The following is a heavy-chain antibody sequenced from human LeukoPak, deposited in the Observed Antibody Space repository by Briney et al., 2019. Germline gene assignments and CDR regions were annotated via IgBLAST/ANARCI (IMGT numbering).Heavy chain of an antibody. CDR3: AKVGATTERPSVVFDY. V-gene: IGHV3-23*01. Sequence: GGSLRLSCAASGFTFSSYAMSWARQAPGKGLEWVSAISGSVGSTYYADSVKGRFTISRDNSKNTLYLQMNSLRAEDTAVYYCAKVGATTERPSVVFDYWGQGTLVTVSS. J-gene: IGHJ4*02. D-gene: IGHD1-26*01. CDR2: ISGSVGST. CDR1: GFTFSSYA.